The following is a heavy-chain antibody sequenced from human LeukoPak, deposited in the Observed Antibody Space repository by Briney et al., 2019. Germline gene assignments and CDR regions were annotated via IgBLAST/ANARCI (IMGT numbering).Heavy chain of an antibody. CDR3: AKGQNVVVVATPLDS. CDR2: ISYDGSNK. CDR1: GFTFSSYG. V-gene: IGHV3-30*18. J-gene: IGHJ4*02. Sequence: GGFLRLSCAASGFTFSSYGMHWVRQAPGKGLEWVAVISYDGSNKYYADSVKGRFTISRDPSKKTVFLQMNSLRAEDTAVYYCAKGQNVVVVATPLDSWGQGTPVTVS. D-gene: IGHD2-15*01.